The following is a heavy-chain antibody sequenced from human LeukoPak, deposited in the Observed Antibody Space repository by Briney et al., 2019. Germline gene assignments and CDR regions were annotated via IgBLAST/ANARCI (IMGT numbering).Heavy chain of an antibody. CDR1: GFTFSSYW. J-gene: IGHJ4*02. V-gene: IGHV3-74*01. D-gene: IGHD3-22*01. CDR3: ARQISGYYYSGDY. CDR2: INSDGSST. Sequence: PGGSLRLSCAASGFTFSSYWMHWVRRAPGKGLVWVSRINSDGSSTSYADSVKGRFTISRDNAKNTLYLQMNSLRAEDTAVYYCARQISGYYYSGDYWGQGTLVTVSS.